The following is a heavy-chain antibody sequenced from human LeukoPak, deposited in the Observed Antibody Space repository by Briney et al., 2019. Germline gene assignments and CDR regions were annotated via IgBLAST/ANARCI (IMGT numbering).Heavy chain of an antibody. V-gene: IGHV1-46*01. CDR1: GYTFTSYG. CDR2: LNPSGGSS. CDR3: ASVYKHGMDV. J-gene: IGHJ6*02. Sequence: ASVKVSRKASGYTFTSYGISWVRQAPGQGLEWMAILNPSGGSSNYAQKFQGRATLTRATSTGTVYMELSSLRSEDTAVYYCASVYKHGMDVWGQGTTVIVSS. D-gene: IGHD5-24*01.